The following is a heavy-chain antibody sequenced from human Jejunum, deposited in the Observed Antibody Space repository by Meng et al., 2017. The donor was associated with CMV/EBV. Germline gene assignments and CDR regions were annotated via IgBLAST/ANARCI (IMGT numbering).Heavy chain of an antibody. D-gene: IGHD3-10*01. CDR3: AREGTPSFSLDS. V-gene: IGHV3-30*04. Sequence: SCGGSGFTFINYPMHWVRQAPGKGLEWVAYISYNGGRTYDADSVKGRFTISRDNSKNTVYLQMNSLRADDTAVYYCAREGTPSFSLDSWGQGTLVTVSS. CDR1: GFTFINYP. CDR2: ISYNGGRT. J-gene: IGHJ4*02.